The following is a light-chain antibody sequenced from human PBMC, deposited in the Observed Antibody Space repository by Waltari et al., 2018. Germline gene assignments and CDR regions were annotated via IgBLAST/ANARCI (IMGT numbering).Light chain of an antibody. V-gene: IGLV2-8*01. CDR3: SSYGGSDNLV. J-gene: IGLJ2*01. CDR2: DVN. Sequence: QSALTQPPSASGSPGQSVTISCTGSSSDVGGYNYVSWYQQYPGKAPKLMIYDVNKAPSGVPDRFSGSKSGNTASLTVSGLQTDDEADYYCSSYGGSDNLVFGGGTKLTVL. CDR1: SSDVGGYNY.